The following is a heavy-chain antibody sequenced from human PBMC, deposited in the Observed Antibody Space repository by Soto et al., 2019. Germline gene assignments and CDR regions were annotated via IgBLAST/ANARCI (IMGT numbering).Heavy chain of an antibody. V-gene: IGHV6-1*01. J-gene: IGHJ5*02. Sequence: PSQTLSLTCVISGDSVSSYSAAWNWIRQSPSGGLEWLGRTYYRSRFFSDYAESVKSRIIINPDTSKNQFSLRLMSVTAADTAVYYCARDQGVAAAGITWFDPWGQGSLVTVSS. D-gene: IGHD6-13*01. CDR2: TYYRSRFFS. CDR3: ARDQGVAAAGITWFDP. CDR1: GDSVSSYSAA.